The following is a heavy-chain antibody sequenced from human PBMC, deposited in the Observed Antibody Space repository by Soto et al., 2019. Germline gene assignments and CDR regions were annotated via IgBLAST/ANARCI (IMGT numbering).Heavy chain of an antibody. CDR2: ISGSGGST. D-gene: IGHD2-2*01. CDR3: AAGKGYCSSTSCSRYMDV. V-gene: IGHV3-23*01. Sequence: PGGSLRLSCAASGFTFSSYAMSWVRQAPGKGLEWVSAISGSGGSTYYADSVKGRFTISRDNSKNTLYLQMNSLRAEDTAVYYCAAGKGYCSSTSCSRYMDVWGKGTTVTVSS. CDR1: GFTFSSYA. J-gene: IGHJ6*03.